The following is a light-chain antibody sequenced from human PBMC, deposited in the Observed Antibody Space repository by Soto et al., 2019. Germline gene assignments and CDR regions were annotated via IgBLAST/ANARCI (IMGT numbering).Light chain of an antibody. CDR1: KGISSY. V-gene: IGKV1-27*01. Sequence: DIQMTQSPSSLSASVGDRVTITCRASKGISSYLAWYQQKPGKVPKLLIFAASTLQSGVPSRFSGSGSGTDFTLTISSLQPEDVATYYCQRYNSAPQTFGQGTKVGIK. J-gene: IGKJ1*01. CDR2: AAS. CDR3: QRYNSAPQT.